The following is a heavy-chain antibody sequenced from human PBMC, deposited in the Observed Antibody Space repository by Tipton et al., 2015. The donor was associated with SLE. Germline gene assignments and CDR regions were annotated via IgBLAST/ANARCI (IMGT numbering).Heavy chain of an antibody. D-gene: IGHD2/OR15-2a*01. CDR1: GFTFSNYA. CDR2: ITGTGGNT. CDR3: VGLRREHQIVRLGWF. V-gene: IGHV3-23*01. Sequence: SLRLSCAASGFTFSNYAMTWVRQAPGKGLEWVSAITGTGGNTDYAGSVKGRFTISRDNSKNTVFLQMNSLRAEDTAVYYCVGLRREHQIVRLGWFWGLGTLVTVSS. J-gene: IGHJ1*01.